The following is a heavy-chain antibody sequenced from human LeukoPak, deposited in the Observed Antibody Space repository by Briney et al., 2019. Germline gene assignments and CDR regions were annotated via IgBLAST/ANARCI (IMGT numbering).Heavy chain of an antibody. Sequence: GGSLRLSCGASGFTFSSYWMHWVRQAPGKGLVWVSRINSDGSSTNYADSVKGRFAIPRDNAKDTLYLQMNSLRAEDTAVYYCTTGGYTYGSLVDYWGQGTLVTVSS. J-gene: IGHJ4*02. D-gene: IGHD5-18*01. V-gene: IGHV3-74*01. CDR1: GFTFSSYW. CDR3: TTGGYTYGSLVDY. CDR2: INSDGSST.